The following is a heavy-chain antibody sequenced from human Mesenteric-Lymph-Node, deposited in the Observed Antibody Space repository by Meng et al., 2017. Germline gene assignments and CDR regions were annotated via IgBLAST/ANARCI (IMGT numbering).Heavy chain of an antibody. V-gene: IGHV1-2*06. CDR3: ARDAGDCSGGSCPYYFDY. J-gene: IGHJ4*02. Sequence: QVQLVQSGAEVKKPGASVKVSCNASGYTFTGYYMHWVRQAPGQGPEWMGRINPKSGGTIYAQKFQGRVTVTWDPSISTAYMELSRLTSDDTAVYYCARDAGDCSGGSCPYYFDYWGQGTLVTVSS. D-gene: IGHD2-15*01. CDR2: INPKSGGT. CDR1: GYTFTGYY.